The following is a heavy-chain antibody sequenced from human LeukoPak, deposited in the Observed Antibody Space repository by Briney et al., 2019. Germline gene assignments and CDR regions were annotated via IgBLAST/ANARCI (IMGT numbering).Heavy chain of an antibody. V-gene: IGHV1-46*01. CDR2: INPSGGDT. Sequence: GASVKVSCKASGYTFTSYYMHWVRQAPGQGLEWMGIINPSGGDTSYAQKFQGRVTMTRDTSISTAYMELSSLRSEDTAVYYCARGRVNADCSSTSSYGGRDYYYYYYMDVWGKRTTVTVSS. J-gene: IGHJ6*03. CDR3: ARGRVNADCSSTSSYGGRDYYYYYYMDV. CDR1: GYTFTSYY. D-gene: IGHD2-2*01.